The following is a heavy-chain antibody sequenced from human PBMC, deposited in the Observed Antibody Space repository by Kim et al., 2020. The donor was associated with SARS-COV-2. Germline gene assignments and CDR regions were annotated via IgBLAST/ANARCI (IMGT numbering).Heavy chain of an antibody. Sequence: YSQNFQGRVTLTRDTSANTAYMDLSSLRSEDTAIYYCARGGGPYGDYIIDFWGQGTLLTVSS. J-gene: IGHJ4*02. CDR3: ARGGGPYGDYIIDF. V-gene: IGHV1-3*01. D-gene: IGHD4-17*01.